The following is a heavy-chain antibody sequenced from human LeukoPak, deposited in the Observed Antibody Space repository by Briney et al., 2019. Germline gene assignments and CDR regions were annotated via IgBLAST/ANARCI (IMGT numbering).Heavy chain of an antibody. D-gene: IGHD3-9*01. J-gene: IGHJ3*02. CDR3: ARDLVNVDAFDI. V-gene: IGHV4-59*01. CDR2: IYYSGST. CDR1: GGSISSYY. Sequence: PSETLSLTCTVSGGSISSYYWSWIRQPPGKGLEWIGYIYYSGSTNYNPSLKSRVTISVDTSKNQFSLKLSSVTAADTAVYYCARDLVNVDAFDIWGQGTMVTVSS.